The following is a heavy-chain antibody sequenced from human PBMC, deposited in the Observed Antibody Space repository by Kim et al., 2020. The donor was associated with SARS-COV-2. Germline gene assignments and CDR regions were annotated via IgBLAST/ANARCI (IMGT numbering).Heavy chain of an antibody. CDR1: GGSISSSSYY. D-gene: IGHD6-19*01. CDR2: IYYSGRT. CDR3: ARLEYSSGWPHMDV. J-gene: IGHJ6*03. V-gene: IGHV4-39*01. Sequence: SETLSLTCTVSGGSISSSSYYWGWLRQRQGKGLEWIGSIYYSGRTYYNPSLKSRVTISVETSKNQFSLKLSSVTAADTAVYYCARLEYSSGWPHMDVWGRSTTFTRSS.